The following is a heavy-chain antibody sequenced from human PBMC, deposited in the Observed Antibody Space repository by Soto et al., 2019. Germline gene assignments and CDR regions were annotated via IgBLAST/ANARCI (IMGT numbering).Heavy chain of an antibody. V-gene: IGHV3-21*01. D-gene: IGHD3-22*01. CDR2: VSSSSSYI. CDR1: GFTFSRYS. CDR3: ASSGYYNWFDP. Sequence: GGSLRLSCAASGFTFSRYSMNWVRQAPGKGLEWVSSVSSSSSYIYYADSVKGRFTISRDNAKNSLYLQMKSLRAEDTAVYYCASSGYYNWFDPWGQGTLVTVSS. J-gene: IGHJ5*02.